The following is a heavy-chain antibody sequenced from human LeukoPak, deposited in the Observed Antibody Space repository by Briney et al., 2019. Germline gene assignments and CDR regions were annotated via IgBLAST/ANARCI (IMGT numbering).Heavy chain of an antibody. CDR2: INPNTGGT. J-gene: IGHJ4*02. V-gene: IGHV1-2*02. D-gene: IGHD3-22*01. CDR3: ARIHQYYSDGNGYYER. Sequence: ASVKVSRKTSGYTFTVNYIHWMRQAPGQGLEWMGWINPNTGGTNYGQKFQGRVTMTRDTSISTAYMELSSLRSDDTAVYYCARIHQYYSDGNGYYERWGQGTLVTVSS. CDR1: GYTFTVNY.